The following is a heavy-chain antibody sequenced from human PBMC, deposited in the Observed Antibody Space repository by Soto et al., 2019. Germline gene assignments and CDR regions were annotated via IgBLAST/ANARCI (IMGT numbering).Heavy chain of an antibody. V-gene: IGHV1-69*13. CDR3: ARGIVEVVVAATRYYYYGMDV. Sequence: SVKVSCKASGGTFSSYAISWVRQAPGQGLEWMGGIIPIFGTANYAQKFQGRVTITADESTSTAYMELSSLRSEDTAVYYCARGIVEVVVAATRYYYYGMDVWGQGTTVTVSS. D-gene: IGHD2-15*01. CDR1: GGTFSSYA. J-gene: IGHJ6*02. CDR2: IIPIFGTA.